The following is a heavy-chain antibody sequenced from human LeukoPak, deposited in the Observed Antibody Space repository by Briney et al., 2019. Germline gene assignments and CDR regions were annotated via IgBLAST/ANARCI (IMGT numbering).Heavy chain of an antibody. J-gene: IGHJ4*02. V-gene: IGHV1-2*02. Sequence: ASVKVSCKASRYTFTDYYMHWVRQAPGQGLEWMGSINPNSGGTNYAQKFQGRVTMTRDTSISTAYMELNRLRSDDTAVYYCAREASYCGGDCYSDYRGQGTLVTVSS. CDR3: AREASYCGGDCYSDY. CDR2: INPNSGGT. CDR1: RYTFTDYY. D-gene: IGHD2-21*01.